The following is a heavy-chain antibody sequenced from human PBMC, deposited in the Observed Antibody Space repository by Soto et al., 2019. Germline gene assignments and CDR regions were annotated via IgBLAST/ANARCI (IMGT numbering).Heavy chain of an antibody. D-gene: IGHD2-21*01. J-gene: IGHJ6*02. CDR2: ITPFVDTS. Sequence: QVRLVQSGAEVKKPGSSVKVSCKVSGGTFSKYSLSWVRQTPGQGLEWMGGITPFVDTSNYAQRFLGRVTITADKPTNTAFLKVGGLKSEDTALYFCAGTILCNGSSCYSRHYYGMDVWGQGTTVTVSS. CDR1: GGTFSKYS. CDR3: AGTILCNGSSCYSRHYYGMDV. V-gene: IGHV1-69*06.